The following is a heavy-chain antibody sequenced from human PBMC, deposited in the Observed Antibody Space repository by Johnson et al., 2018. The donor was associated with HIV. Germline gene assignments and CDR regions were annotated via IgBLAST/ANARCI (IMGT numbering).Heavy chain of an antibody. CDR1: GFTFSNVW. D-gene: IGHD3-16*01. J-gene: IGHJ3*02. Sequence: EVQLLESGGGLVKPGGSLRLSCAASGFTFSNVWMTWVRQAPGKGLEWVGRIKRKTSGGTADYAAPLKGRFTISRDDSKNTLYLQMNSLKTEDTAMYYCTTDSQATSMITIEDAFDIWGQGTMVTVSS. CDR2: IKRKTSGGTA. V-gene: IGHV3-15*01. CDR3: TTDSQATSMITIEDAFDI.